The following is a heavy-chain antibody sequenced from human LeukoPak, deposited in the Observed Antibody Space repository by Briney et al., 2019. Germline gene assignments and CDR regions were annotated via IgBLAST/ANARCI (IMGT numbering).Heavy chain of an antibody. CDR3: AKDRYDYVWGSYRYY. Sequence: GGSLRLSCAASGFAFSSYAMSWVRQAPGKGLEGVSAISGSGGSTYYADSVKGRFTISRDTSKNTLYLQMNSLRAEDTAVYYCAKDRYDYVWGSYRYYWGQGTLVTVSS. D-gene: IGHD3-16*02. V-gene: IGHV3-23*01. CDR1: GFAFSSYA. CDR2: ISGSGGST. J-gene: IGHJ4*02.